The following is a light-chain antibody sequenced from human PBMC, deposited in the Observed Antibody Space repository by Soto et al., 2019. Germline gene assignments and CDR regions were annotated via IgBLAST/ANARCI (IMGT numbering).Light chain of an antibody. CDR1: SSNVGKNF. J-gene: IGLJ2*01. CDR2: DNQ. CDR3: GTWDSSLTIGVI. Sequence: QSALTHPRSVSSAPGHKVSISCSGSSSNVGKNFVSWYQHVPGKAPKLLIYDNQKRPSGIPDRFSASKSGTLATLDITGLQTGDEADYYCGTWDSSLTIGVIFGGGTKVTVL. V-gene: IGLV1-51*01.